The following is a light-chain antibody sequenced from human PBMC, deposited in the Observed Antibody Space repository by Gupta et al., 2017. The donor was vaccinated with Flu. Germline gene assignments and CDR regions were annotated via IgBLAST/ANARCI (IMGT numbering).Light chain of an antibody. CDR1: KVGDKY. CDR3: QAWDSSTAHVV. CDR2: QDS. Sequence: GDKVGDKYACWYQQKPGQSPVLVIYQDSKLPSGIPERFSGSNSGNTATLTISGTQAMDEADYYCQAWDSSTAHVVFGGGTKLTVL. J-gene: IGLJ2*01. V-gene: IGLV3-1*01.